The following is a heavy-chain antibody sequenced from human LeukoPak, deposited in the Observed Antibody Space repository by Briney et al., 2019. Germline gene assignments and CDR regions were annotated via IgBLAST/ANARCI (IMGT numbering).Heavy chain of an antibody. CDR2: IYHSGST. V-gene: IGHV4-4*02. CDR3: ARITFVVEGYGMDV. D-gene: IGHD2-21*01. J-gene: IGHJ6*02. Sequence: PSETLSLTCAVSGGSISSNNWWSWVRQPPGKGLEWIGEIYHSGSTNYNPSLKSRVTISVDKSKNHFSLKLSSVTAADTAVYYCARITFVVEGYGMDVWGQGTTVTVSS. CDR1: GGSISSNNW.